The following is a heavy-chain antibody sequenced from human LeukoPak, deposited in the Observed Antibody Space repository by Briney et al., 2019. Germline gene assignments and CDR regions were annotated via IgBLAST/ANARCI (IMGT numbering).Heavy chain of an antibody. CDR2: INHSGST. CDR3: ARDLVVVPPGGMDV. J-gene: IGHJ6*02. D-gene: IGHD3-22*01. CDR1: GGSFSGSY. V-gene: IGHV4-34*01. Sequence: SETLSLTCAVYGGSFSGSYWSWIRQPPGKGLEWIGEINHSGSTNYNPSLKSRVTISIDTSKNQFSLKLRSVTAADTAVYYCARDLVVVPPGGMDVWGQGTTVTVSS.